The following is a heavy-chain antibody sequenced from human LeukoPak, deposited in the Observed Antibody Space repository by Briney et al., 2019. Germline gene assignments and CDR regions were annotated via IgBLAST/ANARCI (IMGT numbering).Heavy chain of an antibody. J-gene: IGHJ4*02. CDR1: GVTFSSYA. V-gene: IGHV3-23*01. D-gene: IGHD6-13*01. CDR3: AKDRGGSSWYAY. Sequence: PGGSLRLSCAASGVTFSSYAMNWVRQTPGKGLEWVSTISGSGGSTYYADSVKGRFTISRDNSKNTLYLQMNSLRVEDTAVYYCAKDRGGSSWYAYWGQGTLVTVSS. CDR2: ISGSGGST.